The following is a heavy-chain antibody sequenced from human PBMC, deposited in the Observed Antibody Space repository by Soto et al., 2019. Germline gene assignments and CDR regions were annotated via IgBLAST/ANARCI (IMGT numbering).Heavy chain of an antibody. D-gene: IGHD5-12*01. V-gene: IGHV1-69*13. Sequence: SVKVSCKASGGTFSSYAISWVRQAPGQGLEWMGGIIPIFGTANYAQKFQGRVTITADESTSTAYMELSSLRSEDTAVYYCARVGGGNSGYDRPSFYYYHGMDVWGQGTTVTVS. CDR1: GGTFSSYA. J-gene: IGHJ6*02. CDR3: ARVGGGNSGYDRPSFYYYHGMDV. CDR2: IIPIFGTA.